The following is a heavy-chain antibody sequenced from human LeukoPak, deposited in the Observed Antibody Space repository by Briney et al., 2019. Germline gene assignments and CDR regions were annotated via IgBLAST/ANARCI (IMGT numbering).Heavy chain of an antibody. J-gene: IGHJ5*02. D-gene: IGHD4-17*01. CDR2: VYYSGST. CDR3: ARQESRFTYPVTSFDP. Sequence: SETLSLTCTVSGDSISSSSYYWGWIRQPPGKGLEWIGSVYYSGSTYYNPSLKSRVTISVDTSKNQFSLRLTSVTAADTAVYYCARQESRFTYPVTSFDPWGQGTLVTVSS. V-gene: IGHV4-39*01. CDR1: GDSISSSSYY.